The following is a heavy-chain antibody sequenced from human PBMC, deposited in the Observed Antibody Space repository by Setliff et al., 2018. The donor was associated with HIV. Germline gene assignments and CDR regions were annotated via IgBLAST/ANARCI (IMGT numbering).Heavy chain of an antibody. V-gene: IGHV4-61*02. J-gene: IGHJ4*02. CDR1: GDSISSGSYY. CDR2: IYTSGTT. CDR3: AKSPGFTGYGGSG. D-gene: IGHD5-12*01. Sequence: SETLSLTCTVSGDSISSGSYYWSWIRQPAGKGLEWIGRIYTSGTTNYNPSLKSRITMSLDTSKNQISLKLSSVTAADTAVYYCAKSPGFTGYGGSGWGQGTLVTVPQ.